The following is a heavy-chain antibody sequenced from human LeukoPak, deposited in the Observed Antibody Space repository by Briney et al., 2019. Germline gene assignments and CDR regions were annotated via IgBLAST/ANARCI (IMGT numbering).Heavy chain of an antibody. D-gene: IGHD3-10*01. CDR3: AYGSGSENTDYYYYMDV. V-gene: IGHV2-5*01. Sequence: SGPTLVNPTQTLTLTCTFSGFSLSTSGVGVGWIRQPPGKALEWLALIYWNDDKRYSPSLKSRLTITKDTSKNQVVLTMTNMDPVDTATYYCAYGSGSENTDYYYYMDVWGKGTTVTISS. CDR1: GFSLSTSGVG. CDR2: IYWNDDK. J-gene: IGHJ6*03.